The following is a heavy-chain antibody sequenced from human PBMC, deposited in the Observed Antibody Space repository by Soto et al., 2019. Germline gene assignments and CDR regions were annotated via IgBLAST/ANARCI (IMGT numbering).Heavy chain of an antibody. D-gene: IGHD3-16*02. V-gene: IGHV3-74*01. CDR2: INSDGSST. CDR3: ARDSIYDYIWGSYRPPYDAFDI. CDR1: GFTFSSYW. J-gene: IGHJ3*02. Sequence: GGSLRLSCAASGFTFSSYWMHWVRQAPGKGLVWVSRINSDGSSTSYADSVKGRFTISRDNAKNTLYLQMNSLRAEDTAVYYCARDSIYDYIWGSYRPPYDAFDIWGQGTMVTVSS.